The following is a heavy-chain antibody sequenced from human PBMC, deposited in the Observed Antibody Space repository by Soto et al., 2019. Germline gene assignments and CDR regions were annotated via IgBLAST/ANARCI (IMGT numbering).Heavy chain of an antibody. CDR1: GGSISSYY. D-gene: IGHD2-2*01. V-gene: IGHV4-59*08. Sequence: SETLSLTCTVSGGSISSYYWSWIRQPPGKGLEWIGYIYYSGSTNYNPSLKSRVTISVDTSKNQFSLKLSSVTAADTAVYYCARLGAVSTSWSNYYYYGMDVWGQGTTVT. J-gene: IGHJ6*02. CDR2: IYYSGST. CDR3: ARLGAVSTSWSNYYYYGMDV.